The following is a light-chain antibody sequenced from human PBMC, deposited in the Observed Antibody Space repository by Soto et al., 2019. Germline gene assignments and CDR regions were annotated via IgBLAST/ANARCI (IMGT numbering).Light chain of an antibody. J-gene: IGKJ4*01. CDR2: DAS. V-gene: IGKV3-11*01. CDR1: QSVRSY. Sequence: EIVLTQSPATLSSSPGERATLSCRASQSVRSYLAWYQQKPGQAPRLLIYDASNRASGIPARFSGSGSGTDFTLTISSLEPEDFGVYFCQQRSIWPVFGGGTKVEIK. CDR3: QQRSIWPV.